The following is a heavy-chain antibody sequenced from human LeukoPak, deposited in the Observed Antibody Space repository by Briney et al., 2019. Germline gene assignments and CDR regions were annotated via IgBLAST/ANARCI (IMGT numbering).Heavy chain of an antibody. J-gene: IGHJ4*02. D-gene: IGHD1-1*01. Sequence: SETLSLTCAVYGGSFSGYYWSWIRQPPGKGLEWIGEINHSGSTNYNPSLKSRVTISVDTSKNQFSLKLSSVTAADTAVYYCARHWLERRPTFDYWGQGTLVTVSS. CDR2: INHSGST. CDR3: ARHWLERRPTFDY. CDR1: GGSFSGYY. V-gene: IGHV4-34*01.